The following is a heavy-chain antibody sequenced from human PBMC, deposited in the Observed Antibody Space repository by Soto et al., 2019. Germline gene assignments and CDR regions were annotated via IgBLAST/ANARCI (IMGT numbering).Heavy chain of an antibody. Sequence: PGGSLRLSCAASGFTFSNYGMHWVRQAPGKGLEWVAVIWYDGNNKYYADSVKGRFTISRDNSNNTLYVQMTSLRAEDTAVYYCARDHRDGYNLRFDYWGQGTLVTVSS. CDR3: ARDHRDGYNLRFDY. CDR2: IWYDGNNK. V-gene: IGHV3-33*01. CDR1: GFTFSNYG. J-gene: IGHJ4*02. D-gene: IGHD5-12*01.